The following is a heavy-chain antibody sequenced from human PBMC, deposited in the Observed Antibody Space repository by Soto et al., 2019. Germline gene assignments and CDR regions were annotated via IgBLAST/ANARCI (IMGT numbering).Heavy chain of an antibody. Sequence: SETLSLTCTGSGGSISTSSYYWGWIRQPPGKGLEWIGSIFYSGSAYYNSSLKSRVTVSINTSKNQFSLRLSSVTAADTAIYYCAILDYGHYYFDIWGQETLVTLSS. CDR2: IFYSGSA. V-gene: IGHV4-39*01. CDR3: AILDYGHYYFDI. J-gene: IGHJ4*02. CDR1: GGSISTSSYY. D-gene: IGHD4-17*01.